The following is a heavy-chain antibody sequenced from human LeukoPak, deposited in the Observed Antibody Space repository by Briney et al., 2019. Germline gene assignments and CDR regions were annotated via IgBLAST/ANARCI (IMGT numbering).Heavy chain of an antibody. CDR1: GGTFSSYA. CDR2: IIPIFGTA. Sequence: GASVKVSCKASGGTFSSYAISWVRQAPGQGLEWMGGIIPIFGTANYAQKFQGRVTITADESTSTAYMELSSLRSEDTAVYYCASAHFRVLRYFDWSIDYWGQGTLVTVSS. CDR3: ASAHFRVLRYFDWSIDY. D-gene: IGHD3-9*01. V-gene: IGHV1-69*13. J-gene: IGHJ4*02.